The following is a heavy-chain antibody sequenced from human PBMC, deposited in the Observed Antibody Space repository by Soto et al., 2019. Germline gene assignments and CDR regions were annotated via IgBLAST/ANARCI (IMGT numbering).Heavy chain of an antibody. Sequence: PSETLSLTCTVSGGSVSSGSYYWSWIRQPPGKGLEWIGYIYYSGSTNYNPSLKSRVTISVDTSKNQFSLKLSSVTAADTAVYYCASGAMVTRDAFDIWGQGTMVTVSS. D-gene: IGHD5-18*01. J-gene: IGHJ3*02. CDR1: GGSVSSGSYY. CDR3: ASGAMVTRDAFDI. CDR2: IYYSGST. V-gene: IGHV4-61*01.